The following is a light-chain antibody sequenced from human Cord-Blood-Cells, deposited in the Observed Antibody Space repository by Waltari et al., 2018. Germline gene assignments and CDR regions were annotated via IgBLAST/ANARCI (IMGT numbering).Light chain of an antibody. V-gene: IGLV2-14*03. CDR1: SSHVAGYNY. CDR2: DVS. Sequence: QSALTQPASVSGSPGQSITISCPGTSSHVAGYNYVSWYQQHPGKAPKLMIYDVSNRPSGVSNRFSGSKSGNTASLTISGLQAEDEADYYCSSYTSSSTNWVFGGGTKLTVL. J-gene: IGLJ3*02. CDR3: SSYTSSSTNWV.